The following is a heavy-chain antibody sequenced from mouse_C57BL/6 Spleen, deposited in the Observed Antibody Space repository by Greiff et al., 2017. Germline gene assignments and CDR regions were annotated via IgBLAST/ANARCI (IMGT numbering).Heavy chain of an antibody. D-gene: IGHD1-1*01. Sequence: QVQLKQSGAELVKPGASVKLSCKASGYTFTEYTIHWVKQRSGQGLEWIGWFYPGSGSIKYNEKFKDKATLTADKSSSTVYMELSRLTSEDSEVYFCARHEESGYGSSYDYAMDYWGQGTSVTVSS. CDR3: ARHEESGYGSSYDYAMDY. CDR2: FYPGSGSI. V-gene: IGHV1-62-2*01. J-gene: IGHJ4*01. CDR1: GYTFTEYT.